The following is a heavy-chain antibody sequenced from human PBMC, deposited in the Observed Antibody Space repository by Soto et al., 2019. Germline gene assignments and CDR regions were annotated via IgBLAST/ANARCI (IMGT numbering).Heavy chain of an antibody. V-gene: IGHV3-21*01. J-gene: IGHJ4*02. CDR2: ISSSSRHI. CDR1: GFSFSSFS. CDR3: ARGHDYFDNSLNFDH. D-gene: IGHD3-22*01. Sequence: LRLSCAASGFSFSSFSMNWVRQAPGKGLEWVSFISSSSRHIYYEDSVKGRFTISRDNAKTSLYLQMNSLRAEDTAVYYCARGHDYFDNSLNFDHWGQGTLVTVSS.